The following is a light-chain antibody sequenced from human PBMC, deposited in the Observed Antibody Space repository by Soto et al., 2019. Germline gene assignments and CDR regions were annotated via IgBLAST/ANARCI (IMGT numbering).Light chain of an antibody. CDR2: EVS. CDR1: SSDVGGYNY. J-gene: IGLJ1*01. Sequence: QAVLTQPASVSGSPGQSIAMSCTGTSSDVGGYNYVSWYQQHPGKAPKLMIYEVSNRPLGVSNRFSGSKSGNTASLTISGLQAEDEADYYCTSYTSSSTLDVFGTGTKVTVL. V-gene: IGLV2-14*01. CDR3: TSYTSSSTLDV.